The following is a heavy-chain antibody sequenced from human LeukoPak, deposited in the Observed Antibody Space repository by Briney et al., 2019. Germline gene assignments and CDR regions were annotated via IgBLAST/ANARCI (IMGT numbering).Heavy chain of an antibody. CDR1: GFTLSSYG. J-gene: IGHJ4*02. CDR2: IWYDGSNK. Sequence: GGSLRLSCAASGFTLSSYGMHWVRQAPGKGLEWVAVIWYDGSNKYYADSVKGRFTISRDNSKNTLYLQMNSLRAEDTAVYYCARGYSYGQYFDYWGQGTLVTVSS. V-gene: IGHV3-33*01. D-gene: IGHD5-18*01. CDR3: ARGYSYGQYFDY.